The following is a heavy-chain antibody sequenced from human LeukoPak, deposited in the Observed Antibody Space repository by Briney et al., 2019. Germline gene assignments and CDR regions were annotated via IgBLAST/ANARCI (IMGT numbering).Heavy chain of an antibody. CDR3: ARGREGFGLDH. D-gene: IGHD3-10*01. Sequence: SQTLSLTCTVSGGSLISGGYYWSWIRQHPGKGLEWIGYIDYSGSTHYNPSLKSRVITSADTSKNQFSLQLISVTAADTAVYYLARGREGFGLDHWGQGTLVTVSS. CDR1: GGSLISGGYY. CDR2: IDYSGST. V-gene: IGHV4-31*03. J-gene: IGHJ4*02.